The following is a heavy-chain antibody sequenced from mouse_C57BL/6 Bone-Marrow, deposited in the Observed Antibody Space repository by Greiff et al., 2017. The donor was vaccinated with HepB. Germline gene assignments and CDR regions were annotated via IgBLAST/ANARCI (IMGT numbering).Heavy chain of an antibody. V-gene: IGHV2-6-1*01. D-gene: IGHD1-3*01. J-gene: IGHJ4*01. Sequence: QVQLKESGPGLVAPSQSLSITCTVSGFSLTSYGVHWVRQPPGKGLEWLVVIWSDGSTTYNSALKSRLSISKDNSKSQVFLKMNSLQTDDTAMYYCARHRKSGDYYAMDYWGQGTSVTVSS. CDR1: GFSLTSYG. CDR2: IWSDGST. CDR3: ARHRKSGDYYAMDY.